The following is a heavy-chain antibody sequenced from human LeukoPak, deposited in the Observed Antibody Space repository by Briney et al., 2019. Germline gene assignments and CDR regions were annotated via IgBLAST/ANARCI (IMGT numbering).Heavy chain of an antibody. CDR2: FDPEDGET. Sequence: ASVKVSCKVSGYTLTELSMHWVRQAPGKGLEWVGGFDPEDGETIYAQKFQGRVTMTEDTSTDTAYMELSSLRSEDTAVYYCATDSSGWYYYYGMDVWGQGTTVTVSS. D-gene: IGHD6-19*01. CDR1: GYTLTELS. J-gene: IGHJ6*02. CDR3: ATDSSGWYYYYGMDV. V-gene: IGHV1-24*01.